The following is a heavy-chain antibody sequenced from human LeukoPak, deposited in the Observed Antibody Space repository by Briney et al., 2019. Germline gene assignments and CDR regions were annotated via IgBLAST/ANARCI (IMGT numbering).Heavy chain of an antibody. V-gene: IGHV3-74*01. CDR1: GFTFSSYW. CDR2: IKNDGSTT. CDR3: ARDVDYANPRHDY. D-gene: IGHD4/OR15-4a*01. J-gene: IGHJ4*02. Sequence: GGSLRLSCAASGFTFSSYWMHWVRQPPGKGLVWVSRIKNDGSTTTYADSVKGRFTVSRDNAKNTLYLQMNSLRAEDTAVYYCARDVDYANPRHDYWGQGTLVTVSS.